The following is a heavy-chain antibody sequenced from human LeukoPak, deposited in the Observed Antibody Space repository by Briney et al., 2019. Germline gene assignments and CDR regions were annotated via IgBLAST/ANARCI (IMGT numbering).Heavy chain of an antibody. CDR2: IKSKTDDGTT. Sequence: GGSLRLSCAASGFTFSNAWMSWVRQAPGKGLEWVGRIKSKTDDGTTDYAAPVKGRFTISRDDSKNTLYLQMNSLKTEDTAVYYCTTDQWELPIYWGQGTLVTVSS. V-gene: IGHV3-15*01. CDR3: TTDQWELPIY. J-gene: IGHJ4*02. CDR1: GFTFSNAW. D-gene: IGHD1-26*01.